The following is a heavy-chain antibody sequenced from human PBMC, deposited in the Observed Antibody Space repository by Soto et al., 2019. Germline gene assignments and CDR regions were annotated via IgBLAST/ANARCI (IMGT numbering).Heavy chain of an antibody. CDR1: GFTFSSYG. V-gene: IGHV3-30*18. J-gene: IGHJ4*02. CDR2: ISYDGNNK. D-gene: IGHD1-7*01. Sequence: QVQLVESGGGVVQPGRSLRLSCAASGFTFSSYGMHWVRQAPGKGLEWVAVISYDGNNKYYADSVQGRFTISRDSSKNTLYLQMNSLRAEDTAVYYCAKEDWNYAFDFWGQGTLVTVSS. CDR3: AKEDWNYAFDF.